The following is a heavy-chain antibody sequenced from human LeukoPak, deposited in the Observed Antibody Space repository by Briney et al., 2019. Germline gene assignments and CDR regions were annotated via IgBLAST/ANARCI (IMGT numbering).Heavy chain of an antibody. CDR2: ISSSSSYI. D-gene: IGHD6-13*01. Sequence: KTGGSLRLSCAASGFTFSSYSMNWVRQAPGKGLEWVSSISSSSSYIYYADSVKGRFTISRDNSKNTLYLQMNSLRAEDTAVYYCAKDPRSTGYSSSWGQGTLVTVSS. V-gene: IGHV3-21*04. CDR3: AKDPRSTGYSSS. CDR1: GFTFSSYS. J-gene: IGHJ4*02.